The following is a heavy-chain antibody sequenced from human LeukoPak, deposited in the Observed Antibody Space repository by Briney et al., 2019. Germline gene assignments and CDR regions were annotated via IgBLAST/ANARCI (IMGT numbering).Heavy chain of an antibody. D-gene: IGHD3-3*01. CDR2: IKQDGSEK. CDR1: GFTFTNYW. Sequence: GGSLRLSCAASGFTFTNYWMSWVRQAPGKGLEWVANIKQDGSEKFYVGSVKGRFTISRDNAKNSLYLQMNSLRGEDTAVYYCAKAVSGPHYFDYWGQGTLVTVSS. CDR3: AKAVSGPHYFDY. J-gene: IGHJ4*02. V-gene: IGHV3-7*01.